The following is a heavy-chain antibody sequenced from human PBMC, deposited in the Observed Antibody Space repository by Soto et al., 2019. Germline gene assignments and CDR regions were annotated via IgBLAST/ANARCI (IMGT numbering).Heavy chain of an antibody. CDR2: IYSGGST. CDR1: GFTVSSNY. Sequence: GGSLRLSCAASGFTVSSNYMSWVRQAPGKGLEWVSVIYSGGSTYYADSVKGRFIISRDNSKNTLYLQMNSLRAEDTAVYYCARAPPYTGSYDYWGQGTLVTVSS. J-gene: IGHJ4*02. D-gene: IGHD3-9*01. CDR3: ARAPPYTGSYDY. V-gene: IGHV3-53*01.